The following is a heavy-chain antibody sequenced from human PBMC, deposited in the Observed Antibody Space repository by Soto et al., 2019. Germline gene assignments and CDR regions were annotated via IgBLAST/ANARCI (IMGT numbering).Heavy chain of an antibody. J-gene: IGHJ4*02. D-gene: IGHD2-21*02. CDR3: ARSYCGGDCYGPKGFDY. Sequence: AGGSLRLCCAASGFTFSSYWMHWVRQAPRKGLVWVSRINSDGSSTSYADSVKGRFTISRDNAKNTLYLQMNSLRAEDTAVYYCARSYCGGDCYGPKGFDYWGQGTLVTVSS. V-gene: IGHV3-74*01. CDR2: INSDGSST. CDR1: GFTFSSYW.